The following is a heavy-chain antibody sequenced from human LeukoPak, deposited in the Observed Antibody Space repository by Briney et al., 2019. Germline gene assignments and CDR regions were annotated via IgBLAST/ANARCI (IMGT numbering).Heavy chain of an antibody. V-gene: IGHV3-30*18. CDR3: AKEVGYNYPPLDY. J-gene: IGHJ4*02. Sequence: GGSLRLSCAASGFTFSAYGMQWVRQAPGKGLEWLAVISKTGGTKYYADSVKGRFTVSRDNAGNTLYLQMNSLRPEDTAVYYCAKEVGYNYPPLDYWGLGTLVTVSS. CDR1: GFTFSAYG. D-gene: IGHD5-18*01. CDR2: ISKTGGTK.